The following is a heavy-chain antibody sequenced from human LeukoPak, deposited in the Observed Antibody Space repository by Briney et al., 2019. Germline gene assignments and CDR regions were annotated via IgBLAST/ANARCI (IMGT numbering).Heavy chain of an antibody. V-gene: IGHV3-53*01. J-gene: IGHJ4*02. CDR2: IYSGGST. CDR1: GFTVSSNY. D-gene: IGHD5-18*01. Sequence: PGGSLRLSCAASGFTVSSNYMSWVRQAPGKGLEWVSVIYSGGSTYYADSVKGRFTISRDNSKNTLYLQMNSLRAEDTAVYYCAKAGGYSYQGFADYWGQGTLVTVSS. CDR3: AKAGGYSYQGFADY.